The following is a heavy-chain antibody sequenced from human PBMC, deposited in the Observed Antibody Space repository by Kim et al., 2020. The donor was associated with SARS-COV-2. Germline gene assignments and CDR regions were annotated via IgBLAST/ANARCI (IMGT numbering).Heavy chain of an antibody. CDR3: AKLGYCSSTSCSRVDY. V-gene: IGHV3-30*02. D-gene: IGHD2-2*01. Sequence: VKCRLTISRDNSKNTLYLQMNNLRAEDTAVYYWAKLGYCSSTSCSRVDYWGQGTLVTVSS. J-gene: IGHJ4*02.